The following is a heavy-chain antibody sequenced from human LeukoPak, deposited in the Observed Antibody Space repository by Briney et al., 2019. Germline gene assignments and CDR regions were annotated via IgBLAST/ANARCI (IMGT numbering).Heavy chain of an antibody. Sequence: SETLSLTCTVSGGSISTYYWSLIRQPPGKGLEWIGYIYYSGSTNYNPSLKSRVTISVDTSKNQFSLKLSSVTAADTAVYYCARETYYYDSSGFSRGHAFDIWGQGTMVTVSS. D-gene: IGHD3-22*01. CDR3: ARETYYYDSSGFSRGHAFDI. CDR2: IYYSGST. J-gene: IGHJ3*02. V-gene: IGHV4-59*01. CDR1: GGSISTYY.